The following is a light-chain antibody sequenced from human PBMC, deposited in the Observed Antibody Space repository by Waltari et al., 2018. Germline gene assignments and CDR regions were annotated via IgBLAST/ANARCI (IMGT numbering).Light chain of an antibody. J-gene: IGLJ3*02. Sequence: QSVLTKPPSASGTPWQRVTISCSGSGSNIGSNTVNWYQQLPGTAPKLLIYSNSQRPSGVPDRFSGSKSGTSASLAISGLQSEDEADYYCAAWDDSLNGPDWVFGGGTKLTVL. V-gene: IGLV1-44*01. CDR3: AAWDDSLNGPDWV. CDR2: SNS. CDR1: GSNIGSNT.